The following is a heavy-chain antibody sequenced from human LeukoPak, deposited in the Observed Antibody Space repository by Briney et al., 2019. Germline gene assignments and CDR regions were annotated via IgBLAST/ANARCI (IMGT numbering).Heavy chain of an antibody. D-gene: IGHD3-3*01. CDR1: GFTFSGYS. J-gene: IGHJ6*03. V-gene: IGHV3-48*04. Sequence: PGGSLRLSCAASGFTFSGYSMTWVRQAPGKGLEWVSYIGGTSGTIYNADSVTGRFTISRDNAKNSLYLQMNSLRAEDTALYSCARGQGDFWSGSYYYYYMDVWGKGTTVTVSS. CDR2: IGGTSGTI. CDR3: ARGQGDFWSGSYYYYYMDV.